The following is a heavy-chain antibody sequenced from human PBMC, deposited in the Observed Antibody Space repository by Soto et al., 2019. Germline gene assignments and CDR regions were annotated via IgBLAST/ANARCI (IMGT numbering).Heavy chain of an antibody. CDR1: GGSISSGGYY. D-gene: IGHD2-2*01. V-gene: IGHV4-31*03. Sequence: SETLSLTCTVSGGSISSGGYYWSWIRQHPGKGLEWIGYIYYSGSTYYNPSLKSRVTISVDTSKNQFSLKLSSVTAADTAVYYCARGSPYSPSVGNYYYYYGMEVWGQGTTVTVSS. J-gene: IGHJ6*02. CDR3: ARGSPYSPSVGNYYYYYGMEV. CDR2: IYYSGST.